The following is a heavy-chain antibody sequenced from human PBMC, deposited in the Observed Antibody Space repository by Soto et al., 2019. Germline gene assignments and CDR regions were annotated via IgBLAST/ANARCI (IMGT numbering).Heavy chain of an antibody. CDR1: GGSFSGYY. D-gene: IGHD1-26*01. CDR3: ARLRWEQPWVFDY. CDR2: INHSGGT. J-gene: IGHJ4*02. V-gene: IGHV4-34*02. Sequence: QVQLQQWGAGLLKPSETLSLTCAVYGGSFSGYYWSWIRQPPVKGLEWIGAINHSGGTNYNPSLKSRGTISVDTSKNQFSLKLSSVTAADTAVFYCARLRWEQPWVFDYWGQGTLVTVSS.